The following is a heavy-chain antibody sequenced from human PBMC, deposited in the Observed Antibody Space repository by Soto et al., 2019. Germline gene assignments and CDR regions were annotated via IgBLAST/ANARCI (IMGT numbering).Heavy chain of an antibody. V-gene: IGHV3-30*18. J-gene: IGHJ6*02. D-gene: IGHD2-2*01. CDR2: ISYDGSNK. CDR3: AKEGVPAANLNYYGMDV. CDR1: GFTFSSYG. Sequence: SGGSLRLSCAASGFTFSSYGMHWVRQAPGKGLEWVAVISYDGSNKYYADSVKGRFTISRDNSKNTLYLQMNSLRAEDTAVYYCAKEGVPAANLNYYGMDVWGQGTTVTVSS.